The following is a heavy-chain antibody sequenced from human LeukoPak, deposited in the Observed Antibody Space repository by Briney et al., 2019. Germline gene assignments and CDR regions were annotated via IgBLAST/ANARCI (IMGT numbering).Heavy chain of an antibody. Sequence: GASVKVSCKASGYTFTSYYMHWVRQAPGQGLEWMGIINPSGGSTSYAQKFQGRVTMTRDMSTSTVCMELSSLRSEDTAVYYCARDLEEWDCSGGSCYQWFDPWGQGTLVTVSS. J-gene: IGHJ5*02. CDR2: INPSGGST. D-gene: IGHD2-15*01. CDR3: ARDLEEWDCSGGSCYQWFDP. CDR1: GYTFTSYY. V-gene: IGHV1-46*01.